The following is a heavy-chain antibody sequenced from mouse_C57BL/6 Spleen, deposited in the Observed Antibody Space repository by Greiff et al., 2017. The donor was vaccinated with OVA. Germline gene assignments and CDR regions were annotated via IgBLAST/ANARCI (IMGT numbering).Heavy chain of an antibody. J-gene: IGHJ1*03. D-gene: IGHD2-5*01. CDR3: ARGYSNYLDWYFDV. CDR2: ISSGSSTI. Sequence: EVKLMESGGGLVKPGGSLKLSCAASGFTFSDYGMHWVRQAPEKGLEWVAYISSGSSTIYYADTVKGRFTISRDNAKNTMFLQMTSLRSEDTAMYYCARGYSNYLDWYFDVWGTGTTVTVSS. CDR1: GFTFSDYG. V-gene: IGHV5-17*01.